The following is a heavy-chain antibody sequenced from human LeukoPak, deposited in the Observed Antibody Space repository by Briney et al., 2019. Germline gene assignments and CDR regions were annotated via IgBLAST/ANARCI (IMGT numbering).Heavy chain of an antibody. CDR1: GFTVSTNY. CDR2: IKQDGSEK. D-gene: IGHD1-26*01. V-gene: IGHV3-7*01. J-gene: IGHJ3*02. CDR3: ARPPSGSYDAFDI. Sequence: PGGSLRLSCAASGFTVSTNYMSLVRQAPGKGLEWVANIKQDGSEKYYVDSVKGRFTISRDNAKNSLYLQMNSLRAEDTAVYYCARPPSGSYDAFDIWGQGTMVTVSS.